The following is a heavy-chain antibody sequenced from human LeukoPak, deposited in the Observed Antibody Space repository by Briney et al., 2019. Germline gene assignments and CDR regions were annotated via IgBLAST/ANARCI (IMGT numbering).Heavy chain of an antibody. V-gene: IGHV3-7*01. D-gene: IGHD1-26*01. CDR2: ISSDGSGK. J-gene: IGHJ4*02. CDR1: GFTFSTYW. CDR3: GRVRPGDADY. Sequence: GGSLRLSCAASGFTFSTYWMTWVRQAPGKGLGWVASISSDGSGKYYMDSVKGRFTISRDNAKNSLFLQMNSLRAEDTAVHYCGRVRPGDADYWGQGTLVTVSS.